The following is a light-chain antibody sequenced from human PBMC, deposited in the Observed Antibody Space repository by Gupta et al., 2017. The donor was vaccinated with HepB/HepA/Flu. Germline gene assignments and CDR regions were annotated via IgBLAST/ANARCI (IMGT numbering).Light chain of an antibody. J-gene: IGLJ3*02. CDR2: RNN. CDR1: SSNIGINY. Sequence: QSVLTHPPSASGTPGQRVVISCSGSSSNIGINYVSWYQQLPGTAPKVLMYRNNQRPSGVPDRFSGSKSATSAALAISGLRSEDEADYYCAAWDARLSGWVFGGGTKLTVL. V-gene: IGLV1-47*01. CDR3: AAWDARLSGWV.